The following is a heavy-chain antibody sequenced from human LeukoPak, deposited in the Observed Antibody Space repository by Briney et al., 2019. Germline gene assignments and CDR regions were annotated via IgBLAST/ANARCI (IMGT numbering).Heavy chain of an antibody. CDR3: ARLATGYGDYSLVD. V-gene: IGHV4-59*08. D-gene: IGHD4-17*01. CDR2: FYYSGNA. Sequence: PFETLSLTCTVSGGALTVYYWRWGPEPPGEGLGWIGFFYYSGNAKYNHTLKRRVTMSVETYKNQFFLKLSSVTAAATAVSYYARLATGYGDYSLVDWGQGTLVTVSS. J-gene: IGHJ4*02. CDR1: GGALTVYY.